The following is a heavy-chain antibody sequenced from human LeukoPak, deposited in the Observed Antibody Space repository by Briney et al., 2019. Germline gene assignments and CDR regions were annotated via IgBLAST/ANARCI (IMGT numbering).Heavy chain of an antibody. Sequence: GGSLRLSCAASGFTFSSYGMHWVRQAPGKGLEWVAVISYDGSNKYYADSVKGRFTISRDNSKNTLYLQMNSLRAEDTAVYYCARRHGSGSYFFWFDPWGQGTLVTVSS. V-gene: IGHV3-30*03. CDR2: ISYDGSNK. J-gene: IGHJ5*02. CDR3: ARRHGSGSYFFWFDP. D-gene: IGHD3-10*01. CDR1: GFTFSSYG.